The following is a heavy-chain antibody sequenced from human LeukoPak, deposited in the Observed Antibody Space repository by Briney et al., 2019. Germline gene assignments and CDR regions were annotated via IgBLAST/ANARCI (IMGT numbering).Heavy chain of an antibody. D-gene: IGHD3-10*01. Sequence: PSETLSLTCTVSGGSISSGGYSWSWIRQHPGQGLEWIGYIYYSGSTYYNPSLKSRVTISVDTSKNQFSLKLSSVTAADTAVYYCARDESDYYGSGGDAFDIWGQGTMVTVSS. CDR3: ARDESDYYGSGGDAFDI. J-gene: IGHJ3*02. CDR1: GGSISSGGYS. V-gene: IGHV4-31*03. CDR2: IYYSGST.